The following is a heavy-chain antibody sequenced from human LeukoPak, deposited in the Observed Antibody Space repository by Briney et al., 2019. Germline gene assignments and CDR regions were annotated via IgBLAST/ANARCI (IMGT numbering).Heavy chain of an antibody. CDR2: ISGSGDST. Sequence: GGSLRLSCAASGFTLGTYAMNWVRQAPGKGLECVSTISGSGDSTYYTDSVKGRFTISRDNSKNTLYLQMNSLRAEDTAVYYCAKDQRYSSSQTFDPWGQGTLVTVSS. CDR3: AKDQRYSSSQTFDP. D-gene: IGHD6-13*01. V-gene: IGHV3-23*01. J-gene: IGHJ5*02. CDR1: GFTLGTYA.